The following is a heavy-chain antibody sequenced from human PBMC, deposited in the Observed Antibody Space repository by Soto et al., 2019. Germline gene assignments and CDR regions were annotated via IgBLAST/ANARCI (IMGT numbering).Heavy chain of an antibody. J-gene: IGHJ4*02. D-gene: IGHD5-12*01. CDR1: GFTFSRYA. Sequence: QVQLVESGGGVVQPGRSLRLSCAASGFTFSRYAMYWVRQAPGKGLEWVAVISSDERNNFYADSVKGRFTISRDNSKNTVYLQMNSLRPEDTAVYFCARDTSDQWLRLFFDCWGQGTLVTVSS. CDR3: ARDTSDQWLRLFFDC. CDR2: ISSDERNN. V-gene: IGHV3-30*04.